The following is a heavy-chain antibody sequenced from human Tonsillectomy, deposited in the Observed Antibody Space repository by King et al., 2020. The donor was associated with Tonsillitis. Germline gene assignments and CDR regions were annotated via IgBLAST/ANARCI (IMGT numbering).Heavy chain of an antibody. J-gene: IGHJ4*02. CDR2: IIGRSPYK. D-gene: IGHD5-24*01. V-gene: IGHV3-21*01. CDR1: GSPSSTYG. CDR3: ARDPADGYNGDYCDY. Sequence: VQLVESGEGLASPGGSLNPSFPASGSPSSTYGMNGFPRPPGRGREGFPPIIGRSPYKYYQDSLKGRFTIPRDNAKNQLYLQMNSLRVEDTAVYYCARDPADGYNGDYCDYWGQGILVTVSS.